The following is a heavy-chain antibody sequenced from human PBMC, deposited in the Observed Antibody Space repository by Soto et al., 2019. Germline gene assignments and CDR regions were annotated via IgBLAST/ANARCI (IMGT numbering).Heavy chain of an antibody. Sequence: QVQLVQSGAEVRKPGASVKVSCKASGYPYTNSYMHWVRQAPGQGLEWMGWIHPNTGGTNYAQKFQGRVTMTRDTSVSTVNMELNRLTSAATAIYFCASDCGTRGWLRQAVTFAMDVWGHGTTVTVS. J-gene: IGHJ6*02. CDR1: GYPYTNSY. D-gene: IGHD6-19*01. V-gene: IGHV1-2*02. CDR3: ASDCGTRGWLRQAVTFAMDV. CDR2: IHPNTGGT.